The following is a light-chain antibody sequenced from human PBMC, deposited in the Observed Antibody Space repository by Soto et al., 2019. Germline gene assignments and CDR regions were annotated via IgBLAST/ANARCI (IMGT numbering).Light chain of an antibody. CDR1: QDIRGA. CDR3: QQFNSYPIT. J-gene: IGKJ5*01. CDR2: DVS. Sequence: AIQLTQSPSSLSASVGDRVTITCRASQDIRGALAWYQQTPGKAPKILIYDVSTLQSGVPSRFSGSSSGTDFSLTTSSLQPEDFATYFCQQFNSYPITCGQGTRLDIK. V-gene: IGKV1-13*02.